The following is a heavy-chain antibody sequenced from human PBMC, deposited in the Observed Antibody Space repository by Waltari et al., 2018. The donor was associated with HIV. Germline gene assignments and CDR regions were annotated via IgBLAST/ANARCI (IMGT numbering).Heavy chain of an antibody. J-gene: IGHJ4*02. CDR1: GFTFSKHW. CDR3: ARAYSGTYRIGDY. Sequence: EVQLVETRGALAQPGGSLRVSCVASGFTFSKHWMPWVRRAPGKGLEWVANRKQDGNEKNYLDSVKGRFTISRDNAKNSLYLQMNNLRDEDSATYYCARAYSGTYRIGDYWGQGTLVTVSS. CDR2: RKQDGNEK. V-gene: IGHV3-7*01. D-gene: IGHD1-26*01.